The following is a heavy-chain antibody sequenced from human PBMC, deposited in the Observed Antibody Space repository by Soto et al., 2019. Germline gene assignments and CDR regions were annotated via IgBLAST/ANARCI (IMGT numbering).Heavy chain of an antibody. CDR3: ARHSTSAPKDY. CDR1: GYSFTTYW. V-gene: IGHV5-51*01. D-gene: IGHD3-10*01. Sequence: GESLKISCNGSGYSFTTYWIAWVRQMPGKGLEWVGIIYPGDSDTRYSPSFEGHVTISVDKSISTAFLQWNSLKASDNAIYYCARHSTSAPKDYWGQGTLVTVSS. J-gene: IGHJ4*01. CDR2: IYPGDSDT.